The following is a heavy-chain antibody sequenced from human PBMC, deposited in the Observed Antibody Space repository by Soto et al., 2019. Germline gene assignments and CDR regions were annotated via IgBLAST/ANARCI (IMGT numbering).Heavy chain of an antibody. V-gene: IGHV3-30*18. CDR2: ISYDGSNK. D-gene: IGHD3-10*01. CDR1: GFTFSSYG. J-gene: IGHJ5*02. CDR3: AKDDSSYYDNWFDP. Sequence: PGGSLRLSCGASGFTFSSYGMHWVRQAPGKGLEWVAVISYDGSNKYYADSVKGRFTISRDNSKNTLYLQMNSLRAEDTAVYYCAKDDSSYYDNWFDPWGQGTLVTVSS.